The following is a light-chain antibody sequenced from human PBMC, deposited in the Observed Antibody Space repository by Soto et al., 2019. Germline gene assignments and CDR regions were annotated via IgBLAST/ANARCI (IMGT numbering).Light chain of an antibody. V-gene: IGKV3-20*01. CDR1: QSVRSNY. CDR3: QQYSTSSFT. Sequence: EIVLTQSPGTLSLSPGERATLSCRASQSVRSNYLAWYQQKPGQAPRLLIYGASTRATGIPNMFSGSGSGTDFTLTISRLEPEDFAVYYCQQYSTSSFTFGPEIKVDIK. CDR2: GAS. J-gene: IGKJ3*01.